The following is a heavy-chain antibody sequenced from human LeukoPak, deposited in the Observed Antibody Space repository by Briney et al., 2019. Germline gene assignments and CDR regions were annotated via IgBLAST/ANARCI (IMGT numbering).Heavy chain of an antibody. CDR1: GGTFSSYA. CDR3: ARDGPGASPVG. D-gene: IGHD7-27*01. Sequence: GASVKVSCKASGGTFSSYAISWVRQAPGQGLEWMGGIIPIFGTANYAQKFQGRVTITADESTSTAHMELSSLRSEDTAVYYCARDGPGASPVGWGQGTLVTVSS. J-gene: IGHJ4*02. V-gene: IGHV1-69*13. CDR2: IIPIFGTA.